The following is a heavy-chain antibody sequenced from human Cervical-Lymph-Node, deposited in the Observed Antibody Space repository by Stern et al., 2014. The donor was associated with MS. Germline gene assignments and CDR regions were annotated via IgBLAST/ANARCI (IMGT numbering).Heavy chain of an antibody. D-gene: IGHD2-21*02. CDR2: IWSDGSNK. Sequence: VQLVESGGGVVQPGRSLRLSCAAAGFTFSNYGLHWVRQAPGKGLEWVAVIWSDGSNKHYADSVKGRFTISRDNSKNTLYLQMSSLRAEDTAVYYCARGTLSGDYSHFDCWGQGTLVTVSS. CDR1: GFTFSNYG. V-gene: IGHV3-33*01. J-gene: IGHJ4*02. CDR3: ARGTLSGDYSHFDC.